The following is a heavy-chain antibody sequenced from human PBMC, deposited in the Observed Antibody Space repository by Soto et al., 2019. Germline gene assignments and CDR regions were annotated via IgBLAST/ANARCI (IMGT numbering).Heavy chain of an antibody. J-gene: IGHJ4*02. CDR1: GFTFSAYS. CDR2: IGSDSTYI. D-gene: IGHD1-7*01. CDR3: TRKLSGTNPLDY. Sequence: EVQLVESGGGLITPGGSLRLSCAASGFTFSAYSLNWVRQAPGKGLEWVSSIGSDSTYIYYAYSVKGRFTISRDNAKDSLYLQMNSLRAEDTAVYYCTRKLSGTNPLDYWGQGTLVTVSS. V-gene: IGHV3-21*01.